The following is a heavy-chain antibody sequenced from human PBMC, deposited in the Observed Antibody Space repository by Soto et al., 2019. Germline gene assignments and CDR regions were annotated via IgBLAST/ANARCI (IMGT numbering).Heavy chain of an antibody. D-gene: IGHD6-13*01. CDR1: GGSISSSNW. CDR2: IYHSGST. V-gene: IGHV4-4*02. J-gene: IGHJ4*02. CDR3: ARAAMGGSSWPFDY. Sequence: QVQLQESGPGLVKPSGTLSLTCAVSGGSISSSNWWSWVRQPPGKGLEWIGKIYHSGSTNYNPSLTRRATISVDKSKKQFSLKLSSVTAADTAVYYCARAAMGGSSWPFDYWGQGTLVTVSS.